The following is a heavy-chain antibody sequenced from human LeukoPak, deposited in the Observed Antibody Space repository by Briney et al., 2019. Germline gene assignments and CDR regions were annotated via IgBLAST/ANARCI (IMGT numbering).Heavy chain of an antibody. CDR1: GYTFTDYY. D-gene: IGHD2-15*01. V-gene: IGHV1-2*02. Sequence: ASVKVSCKASGYTFTDYYIHWVRQAPGQGLEWMGWILPSIGGTHYAQAFQGRVTMTSDTSTSTAYMDLSDLTSDDTAVYFCTRGRYQLLWGDYWGQGTLVTVSS. J-gene: IGHJ4*02. CDR2: ILPSIGGT. CDR3: TRGRYQLLWGDY.